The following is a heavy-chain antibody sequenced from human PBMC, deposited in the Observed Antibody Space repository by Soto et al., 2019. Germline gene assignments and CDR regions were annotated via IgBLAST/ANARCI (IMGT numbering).Heavy chain of an antibody. J-gene: IGHJ4*02. CDR1: GYTFTGYY. CDR3: ARAPYPGIAAAVAY. V-gene: IGHV1-2*02. D-gene: IGHD6-13*01. Sequence: ASVKVSCKASGYTFTGYYMHWVRQAPGQGLEWMGWINPNSGGTNYAQKFQGRVTVTRDTSISTAYMELSRLRSDDTAVYYCARAPYPGIAAAVAYWGQGTLVTVSS. CDR2: INPNSGGT.